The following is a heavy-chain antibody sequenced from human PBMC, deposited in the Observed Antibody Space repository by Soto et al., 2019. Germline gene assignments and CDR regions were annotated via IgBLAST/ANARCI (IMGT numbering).Heavy chain of an antibody. V-gene: IGHV1-69*12. CDR1: GGTFSSYA. CDR3: ARIAVDLNYYYGMDV. Sequence: QVQLVQSGAEVKKPGSSVKVSCKASGGTFSSYAISWVRQAPGQGLEWMGGIIPIFGTANYAQKFQGRVTIXXDXSXXTAYMELSSLRSEDTAVYYCARIAVDLNYYYGMDVWGQGTTVTVSS. J-gene: IGHJ6*02. D-gene: IGHD6-19*01. CDR2: IIPIFGTA.